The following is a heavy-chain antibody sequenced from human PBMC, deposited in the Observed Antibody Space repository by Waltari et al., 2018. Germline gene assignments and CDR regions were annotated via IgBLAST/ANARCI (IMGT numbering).Heavy chain of an antibody. J-gene: IGHJ5*02. V-gene: IGHV4-39*07. D-gene: IGHD6-13*01. CDR2: IYYSGST. CDR3: ARDRAAALFDP. Sequence: QLQLQESGPGLVKPSETLSLTCTVSGGSISSSSYYWGWIRQPPGKGLEWIGSIYYSGSTYYNPSLKRRVTISVDTSKNQFSLKLSSVTAADTAVYYCARDRAAALFDPWGQGTLVTVSS. CDR1: GGSISSSSYY.